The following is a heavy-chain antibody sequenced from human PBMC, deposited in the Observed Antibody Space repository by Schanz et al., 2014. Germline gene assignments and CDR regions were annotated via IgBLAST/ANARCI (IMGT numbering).Heavy chain of an antibody. D-gene: IGHD3-10*01. V-gene: IGHV3-30-3*01. CDR2: ISHDGNNK. Sequence: VQLLESGGGLVQPGGSLRLSCAGSGFAFRSYAMHWVRQAPGKGLEWAALISHDGNNKHYVDSVEGRFTISRDNSKSMLFLEMSSLRVEDTAVYYCVREENYPSFLGYYYYMDVWGKGTSVTVSS. CDR3: VREENYPSFLGYYYYMDV. CDR1: GFAFRSYA. J-gene: IGHJ6*03.